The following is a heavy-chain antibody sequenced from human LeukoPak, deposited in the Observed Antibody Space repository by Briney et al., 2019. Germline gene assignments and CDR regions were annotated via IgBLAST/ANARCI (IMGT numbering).Heavy chain of an antibody. J-gene: IGHJ4*02. V-gene: IGHV3-73*01. Sequence: GGSLNLSCAAAGFTLSGSAMQWVRQASGEGLKWVGRIRSKANSYATAYAASVKGRFTASRDDSKNTAYLQMNSLKTEDTAVYYCTKRLCSGGSCYFDYWGQGTLVTVSS. CDR1: GFTLSGSA. D-gene: IGHD2-15*01. CDR3: TKRLCSGGSCYFDY. CDR2: IRSKANSYAT.